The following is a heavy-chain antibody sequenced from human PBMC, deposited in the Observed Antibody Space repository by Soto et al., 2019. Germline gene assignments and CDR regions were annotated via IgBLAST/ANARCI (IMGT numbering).Heavy chain of an antibody. J-gene: IGHJ4*02. CDR3: AKNSKGYGGSYFDY. D-gene: IGHD1-26*01. Sequence: EVQLLESGGGVGQPGGSLRLSCAATGFSFSGYAMSWVRQAAGKGLEWVSTISGSGASTFYADSVKGRFTISRDNSKNTCYLQINSLRAEDTAVYYCAKNSKGYGGSYFDYWGQGTLVTVSS. CDR1: GFSFSGYA. CDR2: ISGSGAST. V-gene: IGHV3-23*01.